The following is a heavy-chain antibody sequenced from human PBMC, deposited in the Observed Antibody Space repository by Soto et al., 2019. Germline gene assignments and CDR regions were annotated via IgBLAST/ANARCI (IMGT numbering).Heavy chain of an antibody. Sequence: ASVKVSCKASGYTFTSYYMHWVRQAPGQGLEWMGIINPSGGSTSYAQKFQGRVTMTRDTSTSTVYMELSSLRSEDTAVYYCARAGIAVAKANWFDPCRQGTRVTVSS. CDR2: INPSGGST. CDR1: GYTFTSYY. CDR3: ARAGIAVAKANWFDP. J-gene: IGHJ5*02. D-gene: IGHD6-19*01. V-gene: IGHV1-46*01.